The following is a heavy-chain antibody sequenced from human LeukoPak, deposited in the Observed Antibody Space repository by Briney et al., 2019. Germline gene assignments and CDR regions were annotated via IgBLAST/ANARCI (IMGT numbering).Heavy chain of an antibody. D-gene: IGHD3-10*01. J-gene: IGHJ5*02. CDR1: GFMFSNYW. CDR2: IRQDGSEI. V-gene: IGHV3-7*04. CDR3: AREMFQGSGSYLWFGP. Sequence: PGGSLRLSCAASGFMFSNYWMSWVRQAPGKGLEWVTSIRQDGSEIYYVDSVKGRFTISRDNAKNSLYLLMNTLRAEDTAVYYCAREMFQGSGSYLWFGPWGQGTLVTVSS.